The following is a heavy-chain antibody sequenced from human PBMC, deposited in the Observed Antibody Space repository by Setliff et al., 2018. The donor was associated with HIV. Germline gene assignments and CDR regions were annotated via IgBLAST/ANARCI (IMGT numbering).Heavy chain of an antibody. CDR2: INHSGST. CDR1: GGSFSGYY. V-gene: IGHV4-34*01. Sequence: ASETLSLTCAVFGGSFSGYYWSWIRQPPGKGLEWIGEINHSGSTDYNPSLKSRVTISVDTSKNQFSLNLSSVTAADTAVYYRARYDYGDFDYWGQGTPVTVSS. CDR3: ARYDYGDFDY. J-gene: IGHJ4*02. D-gene: IGHD4-17*01.